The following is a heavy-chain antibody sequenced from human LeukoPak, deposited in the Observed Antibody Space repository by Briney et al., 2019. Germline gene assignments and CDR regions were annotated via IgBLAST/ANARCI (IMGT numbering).Heavy chain of an antibody. D-gene: IGHD3-16*02. Sequence: GGSLRLSCAASGFTFDDYAMHWVRQAPGKGLEWVSGISWNSGSIGYADSVKGRFTISRDNAKNSLYLQMNSLRAEDTAFYYCAKGPGYIVYWGQGTLVTVSS. CDR3: AKGPGYIVY. CDR2: ISWNSGSI. J-gene: IGHJ4*02. CDR1: GFTFDDYA. V-gene: IGHV3-9*01.